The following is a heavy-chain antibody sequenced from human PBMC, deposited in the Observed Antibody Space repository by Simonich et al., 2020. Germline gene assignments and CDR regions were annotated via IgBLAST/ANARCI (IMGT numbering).Heavy chain of an antibody. CDR3: ARSHIAAAGTGYFQH. CDR1: GYTFTGSY. D-gene: IGHD6-13*01. V-gene: IGHV1-2*02. J-gene: IGHJ1*01. CDR2: INPNSGGT. Sequence: QVQLVQSGAEVKKPGASVKVSCKASGYTFTGSYMHWVRQAPGQGLEWMGGINPNSGGTNYAQKFQGRVTMTRDTSISTAYMELSRLRSDDTAVYYCARSHIAAAGTGYFQHWGQGTLVTVSS.